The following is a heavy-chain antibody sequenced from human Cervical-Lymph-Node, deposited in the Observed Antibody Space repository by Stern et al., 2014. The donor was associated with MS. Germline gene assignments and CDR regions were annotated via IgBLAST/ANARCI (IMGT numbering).Heavy chain of an antibody. J-gene: IGHJ4*02. V-gene: IGHV7-4-1*02. CDR1: GYNLTTYA. CDR2: INTKTGNP. CDR3: ATWGAGSSPPLFY. D-gene: IGHD6-6*01. Sequence: QVQLMQSGSELKKPGASVKVSCKASGYNLTTYAINWVRQAPGQGLEWMGWINTKTGNPTFAQGFTGRFVFSLDTSINTAYLQISSLKAEDSAVYYCATWGAGSSPPLFYWGQGTLVTVSS.